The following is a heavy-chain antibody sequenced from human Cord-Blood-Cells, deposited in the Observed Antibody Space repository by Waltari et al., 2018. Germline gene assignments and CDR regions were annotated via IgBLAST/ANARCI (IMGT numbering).Heavy chain of an antibody. CDR3: AGAAFLGGPYSGYDDY. CDR1: GGTFSSYA. V-gene: IGHV1-69*01. Sequence: QVQLVQSGAEVKKPGSSVKVSCKASGGTFSSYAISWVRQAPGQGLEWMGGIIPIFGTANDAQKFQGRVTITADEATSTAYMGLSSLRSEDTAVYYCAGAAFLGGPYSGYDDYWGQGTLVTVSS. J-gene: IGHJ4*02. D-gene: IGHD5-12*01. CDR2: IIPIFGTA.